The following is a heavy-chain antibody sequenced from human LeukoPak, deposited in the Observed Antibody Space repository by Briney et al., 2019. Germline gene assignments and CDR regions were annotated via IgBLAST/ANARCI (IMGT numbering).Heavy chain of an antibody. J-gene: IGHJ4*02. CDR2: IKSKSDGGTT. CDR1: EFTFNNAW. D-gene: IGHD4-17*01. CDR3: ATEYYGAYNF. Sequence: GGSLRLSCSASEFTFNNAWMSWVRQAPGKGLECVGRIKSKSDGGTTDYAAPVKGRFTISRDDSKNTLYLQMNSLKTEDTAVYFCATEYYGAYNFWGQGTLVTVSS. V-gene: IGHV3-15*01.